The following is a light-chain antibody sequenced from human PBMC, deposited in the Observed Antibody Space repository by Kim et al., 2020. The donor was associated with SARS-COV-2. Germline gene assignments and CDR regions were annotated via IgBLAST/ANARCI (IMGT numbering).Light chain of an antibody. CDR1: QGICNY. V-gene: IGKV1-27*01. CDR2: AES. Sequence: ESVGDRVTITWRASQGICNYLAWYQQKPGKVPKLLMYAESTLQAGVPSRFSGSGSGTDFTLTISSLQPEDVATYYCQKYNSATRPFGQGTKVDIK. J-gene: IGKJ1*01. CDR3: QKYNSATRP.